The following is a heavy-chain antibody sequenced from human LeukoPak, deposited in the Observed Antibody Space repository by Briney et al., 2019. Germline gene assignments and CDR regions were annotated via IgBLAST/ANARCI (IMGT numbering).Heavy chain of an antibody. D-gene: IGHD1-14*01. V-gene: IGHV4-59*01. Sequence: PSETLSLTCTVSGGSISSYYWTWIRQPPGKGLEWIAYIYHSANTNYNPSLKSRVTISIDTSKNQFSLRLSSVTAADTAVYYCARVRTSYDYFDYWGQGTLGTVSS. CDR2: IYHSANT. CDR1: GGSISSYY. J-gene: IGHJ4*02. CDR3: ARVRTSYDYFDY.